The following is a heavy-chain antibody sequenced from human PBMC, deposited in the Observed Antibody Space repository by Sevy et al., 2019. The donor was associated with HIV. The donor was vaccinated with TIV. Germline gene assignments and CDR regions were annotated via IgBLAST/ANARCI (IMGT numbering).Heavy chain of an antibody. CDR3: ARVDGPIAAANNYYYYYGMDV. D-gene: IGHD6-13*01. J-gene: IGHJ6*02. CDR1: GYTFTGYY. Sequence: ASVKVSCKASGYTFTGYYMHWVRQAPGQGLEWMGWINPNSGGTNYAQKFQGRVTMTRDTSISTAYMELSRLRSDDTAVYYCARVDGPIAAANNYYYYYGMDVWGQGTTVTVSS. V-gene: IGHV1-2*02. CDR2: INPNSGGT.